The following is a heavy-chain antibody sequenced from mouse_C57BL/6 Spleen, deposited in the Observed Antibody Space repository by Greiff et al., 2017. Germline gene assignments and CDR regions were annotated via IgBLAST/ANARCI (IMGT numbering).Heavy chain of an antibody. D-gene: IGHD2-5*01. V-gene: IGHV1-82*01. CDR1: GYAFSSSW. Sequence: QVQLKQSGPELVKPGASVKISCKASGYAFSSSWMNWVKQRPGKGLEWIGRIYPGDGDTNYNGKFKGKATLTADKSSRTAYMQLSSLTADDSSVYFCTKSYSNYVNLYFDVWGTGTTVTVSS. J-gene: IGHJ1*03. CDR3: TKSYSNYVNLYFDV. CDR2: IYPGDGDT.